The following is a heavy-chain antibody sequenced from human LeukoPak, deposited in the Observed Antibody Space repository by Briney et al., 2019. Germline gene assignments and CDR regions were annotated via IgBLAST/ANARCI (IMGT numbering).Heavy chain of an antibody. J-gene: IGHJ4*02. CDR2: ISYDGSNK. D-gene: IGHD6-6*01. Sequence: GGSLRFSCAASGFTFSSYAMHWVRQAPGKGLEWVAVISYDGSNKYYADSVKGRFTISRDNSKNTLYLQMNSLRAEDTAVYYCARDRGLVVAARLFDYWGQGTLVTVSS. CDR1: GFTFSSYA. V-gene: IGHV3-30*01. CDR3: ARDRGLVVAARLFDY.